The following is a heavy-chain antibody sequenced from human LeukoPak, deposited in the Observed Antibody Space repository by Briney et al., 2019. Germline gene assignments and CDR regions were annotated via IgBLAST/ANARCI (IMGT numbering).Heavy chain of an antibody. CDR1: GFTFSSYS. Sequence: GGSLRLSCAASGFTFSSYSMNWVRQAPGKGPEWVSSISSSSSYIYYADSVKGRFTISRDNAKNSLYLQMNSLRAEDTAVYYCARESRRVCSSTSCYSDYRGQGTLVTVSS. J-gene: IGHJ4*02. CDR3: ARESRRVCSSTSCYSDY. CDR2: ISSSSSYI. D-gene: IGHD2-2*02. V-gene: IGHV3-21*01.